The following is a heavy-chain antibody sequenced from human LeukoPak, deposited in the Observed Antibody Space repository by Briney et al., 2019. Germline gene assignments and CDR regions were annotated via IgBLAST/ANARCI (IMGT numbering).Heavy chain of an antibody. V-gene: IGHV3-15*01. J-gene: IGHJ6*03. Sequence: GGSLRLSCAASGFTFSNAWMSWVRQAPGKGLEWVGRIKSKTDGGTTDYAAPVKGRFTISRDDSKNTLYLQMNSLKTEDTAVYYCTTRRGYSGYARPYYYYMDVWGKGTTVTVSS. CDR1: GFTFSNAW. CDR3: TTRRGYSGYARPYYYYMDV. CDR2: IKSKTDGGTT. D-gene: IGHD5-12*01.